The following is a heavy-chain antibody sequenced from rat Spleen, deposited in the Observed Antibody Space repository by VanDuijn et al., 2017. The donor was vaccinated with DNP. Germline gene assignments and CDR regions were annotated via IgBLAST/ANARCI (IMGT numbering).Heavy chain of an antibody. V-gene: IGHV5S13*01. CDR2: ISTGGGNT. J-gene: IGHJ3*01. D-gene: IGHD1-11*01. CDR3: TVQDYGGPPFDY. Sequence: EVHLVESGGGLVQPGRSLKLSCAASGFTFSNYGMAWVRQAPTKGLEWVASISTGGGNTYYRDSVKGRFTISRDNAKNTQYLQMDSLKSEDTATYYCTVQDYGGPPFDYWGQGTLVTVSS. CDR1: GFTFSNYG.